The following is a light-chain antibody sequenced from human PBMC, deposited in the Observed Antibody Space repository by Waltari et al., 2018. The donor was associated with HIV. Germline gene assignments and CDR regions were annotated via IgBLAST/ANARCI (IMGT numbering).Light chain of an antibody. CDR1: SLRSYS. CDR3: NSRDSSGHVI. CDR2: DKN. J-gene: IGLJ2*01. V-gene: IGLV3-19*01. Sequence: SSELTQDPAVSVALGQTVRITCQGDSLRSYSANWYLQKPGQAPLLVIYDKNNRPSGSPDRFSGSSSGNAASLTITGAQAEDEADYYCNSRDSSGHVIFGGGTKLTVL.